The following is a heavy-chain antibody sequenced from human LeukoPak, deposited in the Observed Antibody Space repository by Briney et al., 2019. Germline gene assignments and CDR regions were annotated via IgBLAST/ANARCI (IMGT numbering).Heavy chain of an antibody. CDR2: ISSSGSTI. J-gene: IGHJ4*02. CDR3: ARDMYSSSATTLDY. CDR1: GFTFRSYE. V-gene: IGHV3-48*03. Sequence: GGSLRLSCAASGFTFRSYEMNWVRQAPGKGLEWVSYISSSGSTIYYADSVKGRFTISRDNAKNSLFLQMNSLRAEDTGVYYCARDMYSSSATTLDYWGQGTLVTVSS. D-gene: IGHD6-6*01.